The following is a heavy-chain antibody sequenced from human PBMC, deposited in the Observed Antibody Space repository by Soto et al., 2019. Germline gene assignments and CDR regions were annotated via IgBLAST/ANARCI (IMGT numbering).Heavy chain of an antibody. Sequence: PSETLSLTCTVSGGSISSSSYYWAWVRHPPGKGLEWIGSVYYSGTTYYNPSLKSRVTISEDTSKNQFSLRLSSVTAADTAVFYCASLIYCKTTSCYFYYCGPGTLVPVSS. D-gene: IGHD2-2*01. CDR1: GGSISSSSYY. J-gene: IGHJ4*02. CDR3: ASLIYCKTTSCYFYY. V-gene: IGHV4-39*01. CDR2: VYYSGTT.